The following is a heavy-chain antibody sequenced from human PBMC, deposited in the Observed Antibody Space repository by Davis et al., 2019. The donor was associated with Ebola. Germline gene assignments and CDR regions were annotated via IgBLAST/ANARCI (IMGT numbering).Heavy chain of an antibody. CDR1: GGSISSYY. CDR2: IYYSGST. D-gene: IGHD2-21*01. V-gene: IGHV4-59*01. CDR3: ARTSGFVVVIASYYYMDV. Sequence: PSETLSLTCTVSGGSISSYYWSWIRQPPGKGLEWIGYIYYSGSTNYNPSLKSRVTISVDTSKNQFSLKLSSVTAADTAVYYCARTSGFVVVIASYYYMDVWGKGTTVTVSS. J-gene: IGHJ6*03.